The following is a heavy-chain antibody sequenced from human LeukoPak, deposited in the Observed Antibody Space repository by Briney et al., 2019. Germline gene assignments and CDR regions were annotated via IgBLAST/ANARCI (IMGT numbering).Heavy chain of an antibody. Sequence: GGSLRLSCAASGFTLSNHWMTWVRQAPGEGPEWVANMNKDGSEKYYVDSVEGRFTISRDTAKNSLYLQMNSLRAEDTALYYCARNNGMDVWGQGTTVIVSS. CDR1: GFTLSNHW. D-gene: IGHD1/OR15-1a*01. V-gene: IGHV3-7*03. CDR2: MNKDGSEK. CDR3: ARNNGMDV. J-gene: IGHJ6*02.